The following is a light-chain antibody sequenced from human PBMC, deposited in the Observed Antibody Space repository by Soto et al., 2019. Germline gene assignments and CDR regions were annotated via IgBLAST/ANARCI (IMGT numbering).Light chain of an antibody. CDR2: KGT. V-gene: IGLV2-23*01. J-gene: IGLJ1*01. CDR1: SSDVGAYNS. CDR3: CSSAPESTYV. Sequence: QSALAQPASVSGSPGQSVTISCTGTSSDVGAYNSVSWYQQHPDKAPQLMIYKGTQRPSGVSNRFSGSTSGNAASLTISGIQAGDEADYFCCSSAPESTYVFGTGTKVTVL.